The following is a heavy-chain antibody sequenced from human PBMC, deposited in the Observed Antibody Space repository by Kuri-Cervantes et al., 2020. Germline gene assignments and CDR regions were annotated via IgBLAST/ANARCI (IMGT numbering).Heavy chain of an antibody. Sequence: GESLKISCAASGFTFSSYGMHWVRQAPGKGLEWVAVISYDGSDKYYTDSVKGRFTISRDNSQNTVYLQMNSLRAEDRAVYYCVKAPSYLSPHAYAMDVWGQGTTVTVSS. V-gene: IGHV3-30*18. J-gene: IGHJ6*02. CDR3: VKAPSYLSPHAYAMDV. CDR1: GFTFSSYG. CDR2: ISYDGSDK.